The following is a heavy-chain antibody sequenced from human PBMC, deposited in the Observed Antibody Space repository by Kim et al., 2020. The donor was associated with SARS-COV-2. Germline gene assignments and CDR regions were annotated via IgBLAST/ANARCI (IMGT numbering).Heavy chain of an antibody. CDR3: AKDISYDSSGYYPVLGDYYYGMDV. D-gene: IGHD3-22*01. CDR2: ISWNSGSI. CDR1: GFTFDDYA. V-gene: IGHV3-9*01. J-gene: IGHJ6*02. Sequence: GGSLRLSCAASGFTFDDYAMHWVRQAPGKGLEWVSGISWNSGSIGYADSVKGRFTISRDNAKNSLYLQMNSLRAEDTALYYCAKDISYDSSGYYPVLGDYYYGMDVWGQGTTVTVSS.